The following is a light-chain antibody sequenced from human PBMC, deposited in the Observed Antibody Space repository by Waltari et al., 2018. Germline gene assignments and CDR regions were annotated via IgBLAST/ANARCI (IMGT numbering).Light chain of an antibody. Sequence: QSALTQPASVSGSPGQSITISCTGSSSDVGGYNYVSWYQQHPGKAPKLMIYEVNNRPSGVSDRFSGSKSGNTASLTISGLQAEDEADYCCTSYTSSITYVFGTGTKVTVL. CDR2: EVN. CDR3: TSYTSSITYV. CDR1: SSDVGGYNY. V-gene: IGLV2-14*01. J-gene: IGLJ1*01.